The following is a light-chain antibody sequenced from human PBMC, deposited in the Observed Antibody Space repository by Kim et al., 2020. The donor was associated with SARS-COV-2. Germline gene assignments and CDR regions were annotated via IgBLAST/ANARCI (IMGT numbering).Light chain of an antibody. CDR2: GAF. CDR3: QQFGHSPHT. J-gene: IGKJ1*01. CDR1: QSVSSTD. Sequence: VLTQSPGTLSLSPGERATLSCRASQSVSSTDVAWYQQKPGQAPRLLIYGAFSRAPGIPDRFSGRGSGTDFTLTISRLEPEDLGVYYCQQFGHSPHTFGQGTKVDIK. V-gene: IGKV3-20*01.